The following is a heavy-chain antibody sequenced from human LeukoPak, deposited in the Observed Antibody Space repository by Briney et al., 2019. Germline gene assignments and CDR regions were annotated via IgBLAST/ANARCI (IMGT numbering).Heavy chain of an antibody. V-gene: IGHV4-4*07. D-gene: IGHD2-2*01. CDR3: ARDRRICSSTSCPTYNYYYYMDV. J-gene: IGHJ6*03. CDR2: IYTSGST. CDR1: GGSFSGYY. Sequence: SETPSLTCAVYGGSFSGYYWSWIRQPAGKGLEWIGRIYTSGSTNYNPSLKSRVTISVDTSKNQFSLKLSSVTAADTAVYYCARDRRICSSTSCPTYNYYYYMDVWGKGATVTVSS.